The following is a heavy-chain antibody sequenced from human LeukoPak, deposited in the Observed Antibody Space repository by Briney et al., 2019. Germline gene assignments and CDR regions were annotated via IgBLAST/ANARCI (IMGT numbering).Heavy chain of an antibody. J-gene: IGHJ4*02. D-gene: IGHD4-23*01. CDR1: GFTVSSNY. CDR3: ARYGGQSPYFDY. V-gene: IGHV3-66*01. Sequence: GGSLRLSCAASGFTVSSNYMSWVRQAPGKGLEWVSVIYSGGSTYYADSVKGRFTISRDNSKNTLYLRMNSLRAEDTAVYYCARYGGQSPYFDYWGQGTLVTVSS. CDR2: IYSGGST.